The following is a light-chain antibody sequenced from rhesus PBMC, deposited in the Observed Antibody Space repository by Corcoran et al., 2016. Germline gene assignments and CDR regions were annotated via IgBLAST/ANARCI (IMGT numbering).Light chain of an antibody. Sequence: DIQMTQSPSSLSAFVGDRVIITCRASQTIGKYLIWYQQKPGKVPKVLIYDASTWQSGVPFRFSGSGSGTDFTLTISSLQPEDFAPYYCQQHNSLPYSFGQGTKVEIK. J-gene: IGKJ2*01. CDR2: DAS. CDR3: QQHNSLPYS. V-gene: IGKV1-44*03. CDR1: QTIGKY.